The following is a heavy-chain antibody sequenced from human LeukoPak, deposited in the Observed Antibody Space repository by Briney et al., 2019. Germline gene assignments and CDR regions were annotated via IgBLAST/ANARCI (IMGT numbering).Heavy chain of an antibody. CDR2: LYTSGST. V-gene: IGHV4-61*02. Sequence: PSQTLSLTCTVSGGSISSGGYYWSWIRQPAGKGLEWIGRLYTSGSTNYNPSLKSRVTMSLDTSKNQFSLKLSSVTAADTAVYYCARSITYVNWFDPWGQGTLVTVSS. CDR1: GGSISSGGYY. CDR3: ARSITYVNWFDP. D-gene: IGHD3-10*01. J-gene: IGHJ5*02.